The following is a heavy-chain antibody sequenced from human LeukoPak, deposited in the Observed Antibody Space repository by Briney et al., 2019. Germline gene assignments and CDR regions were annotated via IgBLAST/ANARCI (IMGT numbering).Heavy chain of an antibody. CDR3: ARCYCSGGSCYPDY. J-gene: IGHJ4*02. CDR1: GGSTSSSSYY. D-gene: IGHD2-15*01. V-gene: IGHV4-39*01. CDR2: IYYSGST. Sequence: SETLSLTCSVSGGSTSSSSYYWGWLRPPPGKGLEWIGSIYYSGSTYYNSSLKSRVTISVDTSKNQFSLKLSSVTAADTAVYYSARCYCSGGSCYPDYWGQGTLVTVSS.